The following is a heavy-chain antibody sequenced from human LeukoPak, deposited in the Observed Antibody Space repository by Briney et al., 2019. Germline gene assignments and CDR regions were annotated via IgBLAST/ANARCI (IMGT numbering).Heavy chain of an antibody. CDR3: AREGYSGPTAAWNAFDI. D-gene: IGHD5-18*01. V-gene: IGHV4-4*02. J-gene: IGHJ3*02. Sequence: NTSETLSLTCAVSGVSISSSNCWSWVRQPPGKGLEWIGDFCHSGSTKYNPSLKSRVTISVDKSKNQFSLKLSSVTAADTAVYYCAREGYSGPTAAWNAFDIWGQGTMVTVSS. CDR1: GVSISSSNC. CDR2: FCHSGST.